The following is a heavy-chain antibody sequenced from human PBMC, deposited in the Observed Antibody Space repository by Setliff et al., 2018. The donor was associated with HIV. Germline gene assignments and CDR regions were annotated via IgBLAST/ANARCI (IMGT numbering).Heavy chain of an antibody. J-gene: IGHJ4*02. CDR1: GFTFSDYY. CDR3: ARDHRWFLQGANSGVDH. D-gene: IGHD3-22*01. Sequence: GGSLRLSCAASGFTFSDYYMTWIRQTPGKGLVWVSYISSSGSTIYYADSVKGRFTISRDNSNNTLYLRMNSLRVGDTAVYYCARDHRWFLQGANSGVDHWGQGTLVTVSS. CDR2: ISSSGSTI. V-gene: IGHV3-11*04.